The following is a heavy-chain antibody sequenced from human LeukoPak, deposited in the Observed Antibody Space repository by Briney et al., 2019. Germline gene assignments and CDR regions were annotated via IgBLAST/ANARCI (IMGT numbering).Heavy chain of an antibody. CDR2: IYHSGST. CDR3: ARVYCNSISCYFSSWFDP. J-gene: IGHJ5*02. D-gene: IGHD2-2*01. Sequence: PSETLSLTCAVSGYSVSSGYYWGWIRQPPGKGLEWIGSIYHSGSTYYNPSLKSRVTISLGTSKNQFSLNLRSVTAADTAVYYCARVYCNSISCYFSSWFDPWGQGTLVTVSS. V-gene: IGHV4-38-2*01. CDR1: GYSVSSGYY.